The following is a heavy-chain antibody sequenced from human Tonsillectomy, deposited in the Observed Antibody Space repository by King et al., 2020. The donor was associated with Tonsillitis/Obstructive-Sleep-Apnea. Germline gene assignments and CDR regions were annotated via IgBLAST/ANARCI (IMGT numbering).Heavy chain of an antibody. CDR2: ISYDGSNK. J-gene: IGHJ4*02. CDR3: ARSIGGY. V-gene: IGHV3-30*04. D-gene: IGHD3-16*01. Sequence: VQLVESGGGVVQPGRSLRLSCAASGFTFSNYAMHWVRQAPGKGLEWVAVISYDGSNKYYADSVKGRFTISRDNSKNTLYLQMNSLRAEDTAVYYCARSIGGYWGQGTLVTVSS. CDR1: GFTFSNYA.